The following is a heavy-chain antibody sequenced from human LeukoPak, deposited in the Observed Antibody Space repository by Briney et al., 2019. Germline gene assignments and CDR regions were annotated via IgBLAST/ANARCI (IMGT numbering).Heavy chain of an antibody. CDR1: GFAFGDYA. D-gene: IGHD4-17*01. J-gene: IGHJ4*02. CDR3: TRGRLRNDY. CDR2: IRSKAYGGTT. V-gene: IGHV3-49*04. Sequence: HPGGSLRLSCTASGFAFGDYAMSWVRQAPGKGLEWVGFIRSKAYGGTTEYAASVKGRFTTSRDDSKNIAYLQMNSLKTEDTAVYYCTRGRLRNDYWGQGTLVTVSS.